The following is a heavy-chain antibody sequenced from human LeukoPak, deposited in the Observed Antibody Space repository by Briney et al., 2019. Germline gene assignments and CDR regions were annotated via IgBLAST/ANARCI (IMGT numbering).Heavy chain of an antibody. J-gene: IGHJ6*04. Sequence: PGGSLRLSCAASGFTFSSYAMSWVRQAPGKGLVWVSYISSSGSTIYYADSVKGRFTISRDNARNSLYLQMNSLRAEDTAVYYCAELGITMIGGVWGKGTTVTISS. CDR2: ISSSGSTI. V-gene: IGHV3-48*03. CDR1: GFTFSSYA. D-gene: IGHD3-10*02. CDR3: AELGITMIGGV.